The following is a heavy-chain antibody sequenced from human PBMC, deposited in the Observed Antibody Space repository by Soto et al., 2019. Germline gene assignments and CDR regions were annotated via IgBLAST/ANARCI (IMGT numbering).Heavy chain of an antibody. Sequence: GGSLRLSCAASGFTFSNYALHWVRQAPGKGLEWVTIISSDGSNRYYADSVKGRFTISRDNSKSTLYLQMNSLRAEDTALYYCAKGRSYYYYYGVDVWGQGTTVTVSS. V-gene: IGHV3-30*07. J-gene: IGHJ6*02. CDR1: GFTFSNYA. CDR2: ISSDGSNR. CDR3: AKGRSYYYYYGVDV.